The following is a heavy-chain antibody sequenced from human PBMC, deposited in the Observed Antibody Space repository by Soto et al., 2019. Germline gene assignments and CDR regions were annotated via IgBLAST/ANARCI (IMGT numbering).Heavy chain of an antibody. V-gene: IGHV4-31*03. Sequence: PSETLSLTCTVSGGSIRSGGYFWNWIRQHPGKGLEWIGYIFYIGSTYYNPSLKSRVTISVDTSKNQFSLKLSSVTAADTAVYYCARSIDSWGQGTLVTVSS. CDR2: IFYIGST. CDR1: GGSIRSGGYF. CDR3: ARSIDS. J-gene: IGHJ5*01.